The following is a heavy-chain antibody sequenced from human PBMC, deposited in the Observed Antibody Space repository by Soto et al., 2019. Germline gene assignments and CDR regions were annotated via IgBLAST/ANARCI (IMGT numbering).Heavy chain of an antibody. J-gene: IGHJ4*02. D-gene: IGHD3-10*02. CDR2: IDNSGST. Sequence: SETLSLTXTVSGASVSTGVYYWTWIRQHPGKGLEWIGYIDNSGSTYYNPSLTGRVDISVDTSKNEFSLNLQSLTAADTAFYYCAGAVSDFDVRRYRTSYFDQWGQGILVTVSS. CDR1: GASVSTGVYY. CDR3: AGAVSDFDVRRYRTSYFDQ. V-gene: IGHV4-31*02.